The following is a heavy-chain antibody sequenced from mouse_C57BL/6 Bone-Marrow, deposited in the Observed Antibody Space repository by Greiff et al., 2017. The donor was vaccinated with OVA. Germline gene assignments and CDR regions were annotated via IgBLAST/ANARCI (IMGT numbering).Heavy chain of an antibody. CDR2: IDPSDSET. Sequence: VQLQQPGAELVRPGSSVKLSCKASGYTFTSYWMHWVKQRPIQGLEWIGNIDPSDSETHYSQKFKDKATLTVDKSSSTAYMQLSSLTSEDSAVYYCARPGPTYYAMDYWGQGTSVTVSS. D-gene: IGHD3-3*01. CDR1: GYTFTSYW. V-gene: IGHV1-52*01. J-gene: IGHJ4*01. CDR3: ARPGPTYYAMDY.